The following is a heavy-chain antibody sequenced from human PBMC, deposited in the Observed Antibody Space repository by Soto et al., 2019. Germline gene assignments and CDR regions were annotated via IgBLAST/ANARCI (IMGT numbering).Heavy chain of an antibody. CDR3: ATTFWRGYYYGY. V-gene: IGHV3-23*01. D-gene: IGHD3-3*01. Sequence: GGSLRLSCAASGFTFSSYAMSWVRQAPGKGLEWVSGISGSGGSTYYADSVRGRFTIFRDNSKNTLYVQMNSLRAEDTAVYYCATTFWRGYYYGYWGQGMLVTVSS. CDR2: ISGSGGST. J-gene: IGHJ4*02. CDR1: GFTFSSYA.